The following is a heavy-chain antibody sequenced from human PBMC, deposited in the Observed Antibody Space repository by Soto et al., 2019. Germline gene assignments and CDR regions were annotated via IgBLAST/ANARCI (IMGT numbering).Heavy chain of an antibody. J-gene: IGHJ4*02. V-gene: IGHV4-59*01. CDR1: GASISDYY. CDR2: FYPSGRT. CDR3: ARWSWINPQHDV. D-gene: IGHD5-12*01. Sequence: PSETLSLTCTVSGASISDYYWSWIRQSPGKGLDWIGYFYPSGRTDYNPSLKSRVTISVDTSKNQFSLELNSLTAADTAVYYCARWSWINPQHDVRGQGALVTVS.